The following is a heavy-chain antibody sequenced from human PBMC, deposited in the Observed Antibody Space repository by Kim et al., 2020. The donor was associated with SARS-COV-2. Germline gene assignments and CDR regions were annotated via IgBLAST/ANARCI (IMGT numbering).Heavy chain of an antibody. Sequence: ASVKVSCKVSGYTLTELSMHWVRQAPGKGLEWMGGFDPEDGETIYAQKFQGRVTMTEDTSTDTAYMELSSLRSEDTAVYYCATDTYSSSQYYYYYYGMDVWGQGTTVTVSS. CDR1: GYTLTELS. J-gene: IGHJ6*02. D-gene: IGHD6-13*01. CDR3: ATDTYSSSQYYYYYYGMDV. CDR2: FDPEDGET. V-gene: IGHV1-24*01.